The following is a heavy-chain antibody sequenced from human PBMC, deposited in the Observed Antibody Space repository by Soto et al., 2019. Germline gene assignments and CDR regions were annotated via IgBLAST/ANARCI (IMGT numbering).Heavy chain of an antibody. V-gene: IGHV4-34*01. D-gene: IGHD3-10*01. CDR3: ARGYYYGSGSYYNPGLRTSYYYYYGMDV. Sequence: PSETLSLTCAVYGGSFSGYYWSWIRQPPGKGLEWIGEINHSGSTNYNPSLKSRVTISVDTSKNQFSLKLSSVTAADTAVYYCARGYYYGSGSYYNPGLRTSYYYYYGMDVWGQGTTVTVSS. CDR1: GGSFSGYY. J-gene: IGHJ6*02. CDR2: INHSGST.